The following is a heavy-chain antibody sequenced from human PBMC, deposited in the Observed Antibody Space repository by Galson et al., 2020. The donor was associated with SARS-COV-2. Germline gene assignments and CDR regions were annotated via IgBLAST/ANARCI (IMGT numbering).Heavy chain of an antibody. J-gene: IGHJ4*02. CDR1: GFTFSSYG. D-gene: IGHD6-19*01. V-gene: IGHV3-33*08. Sequence: GGSLRLSCAASGFTFSSYGMHWVRQAPGKGLEWVAVIWYDGSNKYYADSVKGRFTISRDNSKNTLYLQMNSLRAEDTAVYYCAREASSGSYIDYWGQGTLVTVSS. CDR3: AREASSGSYIDY. CDR2: IWYDGSNK.